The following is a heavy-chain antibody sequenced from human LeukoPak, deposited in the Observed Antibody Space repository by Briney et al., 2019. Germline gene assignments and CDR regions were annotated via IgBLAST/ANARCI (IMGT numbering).Heavy chain of an antibody. D-gene: IGHD5-18*01. Sequence: ASVKVSCKASGYTFNDYYIHWVRQAPGQGLEWMGWINPKSGGTTYEQKFQGRVTMTRDTSISTVYMELSRLRSDDRAVYYCARIGGRGYSYGTFDYWGQGTLVTVSS. V-gene: IGHV1-2*02. J-gene: IGHJ4*02. CDR3: ARIGGRGYSYGTFDY. CDR2: INPKSGGT. CDR1: GYTFNDYY.